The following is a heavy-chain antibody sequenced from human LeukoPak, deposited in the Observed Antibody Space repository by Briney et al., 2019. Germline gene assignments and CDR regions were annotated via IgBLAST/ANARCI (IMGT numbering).Heavy chain of an antibody. Sequence: GGSLRLSCEASGFTFSRSDMIWVRQAPGKGLVWVSRINIDGGNTNYADSVKGRFTISRDNAKDTLYLQMNSLRAEDTAVYYCTRELSGSSSRHFDYWGQGTLVTVSS. CDR3: TRELSGSSSRHFDY. D-gene: IGHD2-15*01. J-gene: IGHJ4*02. CDR1: GFTFSRSD. V-gene: IGHV3-74*01. CDR2: INIDGGNT.